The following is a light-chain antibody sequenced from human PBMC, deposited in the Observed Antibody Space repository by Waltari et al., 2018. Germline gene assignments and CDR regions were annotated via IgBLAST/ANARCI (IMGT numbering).Light chain of an antibody. CDR3: LQTYVSPYT. CDR1: QSVLYSSNNTNY. V-gene: IGKV4-1*01. CDR2: WAS. Sequence: DIVMTQSPDSLGSARGEMATIHCKSSQSVLYSSNNTNYLSWYQQKPGQPPKMIIYWASTRESVVPDRFSGSGSGTDFTLTISSLQAEDVAVYYCLQTYVSPYTFGQGTNLEI. J-gene: IGKJ2*01.